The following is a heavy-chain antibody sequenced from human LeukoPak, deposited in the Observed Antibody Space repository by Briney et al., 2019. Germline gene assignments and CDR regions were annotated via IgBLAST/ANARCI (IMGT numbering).Heavy chain of an antibody. V-gene: IGHV4-59*01. D-gene: IGHD6-13*01. J-gene: IGHJ4*02. Sequence: PSETLSLTCTVSGDSFSYFYWSWIRQPPEKGLEWIGYIYNSGSTNYNPSLKSRVTISLDTSKNQFSLKLSSVTAADTAVYYCARGVVAAAGRTFDFWGQGTLVTVSS. CDR1: GDSFSYFY. CDR3: ARGVVAAAGRTFDF. CDR2: IYNSGST.